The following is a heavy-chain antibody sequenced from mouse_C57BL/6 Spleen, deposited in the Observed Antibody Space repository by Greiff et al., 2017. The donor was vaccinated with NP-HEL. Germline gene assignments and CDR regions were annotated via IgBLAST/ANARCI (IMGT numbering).Heavy chain of an antibody. Sequence: VHVKQSGAELVRPGASVKLSCTASGFNIKDDYMHWVKQRPEQGLEWIGWIDTEDGDTEYASKFQGKATITADTSSNTAYLQLSSLTSEDTAVYYCTPGDTDDWGQGTTLTVSS. J-gene: IGHJ2*01. D-gene: IGHD3-2*01. V-gene: IGHV14-4*01. CDR3: TPGDTDD. CDR2: IDTEDGDT. CDR1: GFNIKDDY.